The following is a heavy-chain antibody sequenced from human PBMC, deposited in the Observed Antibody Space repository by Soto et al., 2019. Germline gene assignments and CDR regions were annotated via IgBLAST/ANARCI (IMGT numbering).Heavy chain of an antibody. CDR1: GGSFSGYY. CDR3: ARESHDILTGPPWVWYFDL. CDR2: VNDRGSI. D-gene: IGHD3-9*01. V-gene: IGHV4-34*01. Sequence: QVQLQQWGAGPLRPLETLSLTCGVSGGSFSGYYWAWIRQSPGKGLEWIGEVNDRGSINYNPSLKSRVSISVDTSKTHYSLNLRSVTAADTAVYYCARESHDILTGPPWVWYFDLWGCGTLVTVSS. J-gene: IGHJ2*01.